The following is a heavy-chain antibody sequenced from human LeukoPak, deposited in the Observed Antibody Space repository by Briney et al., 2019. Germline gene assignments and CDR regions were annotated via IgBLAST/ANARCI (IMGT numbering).Heavy chain of an antibody. J-gene: IGHJ4*02. V-gene: IGHV3-48*01. Sequence: PGGSLRLSCAASGFTFSSYSMNWVRQAPGKGLEWVSYISSSSSTIYYADSVKGRFTISRDNAKNSLYLQMNSLRAEDTAVYYCARDYPKGVTASTYFDYWGQGTLVTVSS. CDR2: ISSSSSTI. CDR3: ARDYPKGVTASTYFDY. D-gene: IGHD5-18*01. CDR1: GFTFSSYS.